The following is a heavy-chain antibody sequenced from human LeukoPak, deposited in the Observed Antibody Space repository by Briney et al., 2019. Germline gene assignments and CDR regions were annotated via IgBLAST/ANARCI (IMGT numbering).Heavy chain of an antibody. Sequence: PSETLSLTCALSGASISGSDYYWGWIRQSPGKGLEWIGSVYSSGNTFYNPSLKSRVAMSVDTSKNHFSLDLASVTASDTAVYYCARSPNLVVVVVPVPSYFDIWGQGTTVTVSS. CDR2: VYSSGNT. CDR1: GASISGSDYY. V-gene: IGHV4-39*02. D-gene: IGHD2-21*01. J-gene: IGHJ6*02. CDR3: ARSPNLVVVVVPVPSYFDI.